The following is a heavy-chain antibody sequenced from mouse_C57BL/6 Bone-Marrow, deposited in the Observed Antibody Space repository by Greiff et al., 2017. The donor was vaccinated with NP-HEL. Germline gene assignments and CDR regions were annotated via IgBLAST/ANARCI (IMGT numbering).Heavy chain of an antibody. Sequence: QVQLQQPGAELVKPGASVKMSCKASGYTFTSYWITWVKQRPGQGLEWIGDIYPGSGSTNYNEKFKSKATLTVDTSSSTAYMQLSSLTSEDSAFYYCARGSDSGRYFDYWGQGTTLTVSS. D-gene: IGHD2-13*01. CDR2: IYPGSGST. CDR1: GYTFTSYW. V-gene: IGHV1-55*01. CDR3: ARGSDSGRYFDY. J-gene: IGHJ2*01.